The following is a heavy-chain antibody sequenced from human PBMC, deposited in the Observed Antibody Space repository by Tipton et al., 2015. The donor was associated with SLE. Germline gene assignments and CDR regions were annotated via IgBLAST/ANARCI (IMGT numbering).Heavy chain of an antibody. J-gene: IGHJ6*02. Sequence: TLSLTCVVSGASISTEGYSWSWIRQPPGKGLEWIGYIFHTGSAYYNPSLRSRLTISLDRSNNQFSLKVNSVTAADTAVYYCAREWVTMVQGVQGGMDVWGQGTTVTVSS. CDR2: IFHTGSA. CDR3: AREWVTMVQGVQGGMDV. V-gene: IGHV4-30-2*01. D-gene: IGHD3-10*01. CDR1: GASISTEGYS.